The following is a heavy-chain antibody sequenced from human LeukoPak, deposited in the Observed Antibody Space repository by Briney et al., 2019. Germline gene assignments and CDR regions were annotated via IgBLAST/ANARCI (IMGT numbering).Heavy chain of an antibody. D-gene: IGHD2-2*01. CDR3: VRGGIGYCSSTSCYGFDY. CDR1: GFTFSSYE. V-gene: IGHV3-48*03. CDR2: ISSSGSTI. J-gene: IGHJ4*02. Sequence: GGSLRLSCAASGFTFSSYEMNWVRQAPGKGLEWVSYISSSGSTIYYADSVKGRFTISRDNAKNSLYLQMNSLRAEDTAVYYCVRGGIGYCSSTSCYGFDYWGQGTLVTVSS.